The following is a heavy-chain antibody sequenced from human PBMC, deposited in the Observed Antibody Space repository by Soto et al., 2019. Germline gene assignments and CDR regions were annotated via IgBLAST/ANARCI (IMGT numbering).Heavy chain of an antibody. D-gene: IGHD3-22*01. Sequence: GGSLRLSCAASGFTFSNYVMSWVRQAPGKGLEWVSAISGSSGRTYYADSVKGRFTISRDNSKNTLYLQMNSLRAEDTAVYYCARNYYDSSAYYLYYFDYWGQGTLVTVSS. CDR1: GFTFSNYV. J-gene: IGHJ4*02. CDR2: ISGSSGRT. CDR3: ARNYYDSSAYYLYYFDY. V-gene: IGHV3-23*01.